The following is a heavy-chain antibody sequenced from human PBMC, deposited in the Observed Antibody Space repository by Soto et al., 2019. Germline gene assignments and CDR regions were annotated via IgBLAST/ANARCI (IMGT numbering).Heavy chain of an antibody. V-gene: IGHV1-3*01. CDR1: GYTFTSYA. Sequence: ASVKVSCKASGYTFTSYAMHWVRQAPGQRLEWMGWINAGNGNTKYSQKFQGRVTITRDTSASTAYMELSSLRSEDTAVYYCARSSGIAAAHYGMDVWGQGTTVTVS. CDR2: INAGNGNT. CDR3: ARSSGIAAAHYGMDV. J-gene: IGHJ6*02. D-gene: IGHD6-13*01.